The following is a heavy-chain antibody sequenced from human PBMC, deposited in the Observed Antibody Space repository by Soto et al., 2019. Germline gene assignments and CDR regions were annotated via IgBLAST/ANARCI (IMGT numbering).Heavy chain of an antibody. D-gene: IGHD3-16*01. V-gene: IGHV1-46*01. CDR3: ARSGGAIGGSTNYFFYTMDV. Sequence: ASVKVSCKASGYTFTTYYMHWVRQAPGQGREWMGIINPTGGNTVYAQEFQGRVTMTWDMSTNTVYMELSSLRSEDTAVYYCARSGGAIGGSTNYFFYTMDVWGQGTTVTVSS. CDR2: INPTGGNT. CDR1: GYTFTTYY. J-gene: IGHJ6*02.